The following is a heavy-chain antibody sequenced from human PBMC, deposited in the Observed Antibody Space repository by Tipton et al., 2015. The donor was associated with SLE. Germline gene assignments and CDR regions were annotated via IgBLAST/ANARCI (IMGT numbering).Heavy chain of an antibody. CDR1: GYTFTGYY. Sequence: QLVQSGAEVKKPGASVKVSCKASGYTFTGYYIHWVRQAPGQRLEWMGWINGGNGNTKYSQKFQGRVTMTTDTSTSTAYMELRSLRSDDTAVYYCATHRRWSSPLDSWGQGTLVIVTA. J-gene: IGHJ4*02. CDR2: INGGNGNT. CDR3: ATHRRWSSPLDS. D-gene: IGHD2-15*01. V-gene: IGHV1-18*04.